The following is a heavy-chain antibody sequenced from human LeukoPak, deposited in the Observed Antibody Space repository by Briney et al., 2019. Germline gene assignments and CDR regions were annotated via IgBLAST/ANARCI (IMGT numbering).Heavy chain of an antibody. J-gene: IGHJ4*02. CDR3: AKTPRSNYYDSSDYYSYFDY. CDR2: IIGSGRST. V-gene: IGHV3-23*01. Sequence: GGSLRLSCEASGFTFSSYSMNWVRQAPGKGLEWVSAIIGSGRSTYYTDSVKGRFTISRDNSKNTLYLQMNSLRAEDTAVYYCAKTPRSNYYDSSDYYSYFDYWGQGTLVTVSS. CDR1: GFTFSSYS. D-gene: IGHD3-22*01.